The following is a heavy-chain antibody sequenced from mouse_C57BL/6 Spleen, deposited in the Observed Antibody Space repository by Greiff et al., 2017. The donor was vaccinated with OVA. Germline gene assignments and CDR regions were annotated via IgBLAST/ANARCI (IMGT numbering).Heavy chain of an antibody. CDR3: ARHYSTPFAY. CDR2: IYPGDGDT. J-gene: IGHJ3*01. V-gene: IGHV1-80*01. CDR1: GYAFSSYW. D-gene: IGHD2-5*01. Sequence: VQLQQSGAELVKPGASVKISCKASGYAFSSYWMNWVKQSPGKGLEWIGQIYPGDGDTNYNGKFKGKATLTADKSSSTAYMQISSLTSEDSAVYFCARHYSTPFAYWGQGTLVTVSA.